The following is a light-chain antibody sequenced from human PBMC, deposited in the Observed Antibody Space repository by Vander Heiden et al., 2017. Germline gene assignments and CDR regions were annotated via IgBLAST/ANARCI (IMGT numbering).Light chain of an antibody. J-gene: IGKJ2*01. CDR3: QQRGNWPPYT. CDR2: DAS. V-gene: IGKV3-11*01. Sequence: ESVLPPSPATLSLSPGQRATLSCRASQSIGSHLAWYQQKPGQAPRLLIYDASNRATGIPARFSGSGSGTDFTLTISSLEPEDFAVYYCQQRGNWPPYTFGQGTTLKIK. CDR1: QSIGSH.